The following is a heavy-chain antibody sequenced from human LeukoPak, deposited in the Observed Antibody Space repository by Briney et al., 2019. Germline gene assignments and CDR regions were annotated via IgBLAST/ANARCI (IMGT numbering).Heavy chain of an antibody. CDR1: GGSISSSSYY. CDR3: AREGHSGYDRNSYNWFDP. CDR2: IYYSGST. D-gene: IGHD5-12*01. V-gene: IGHV4-39*07. J-gene: IGHJ5*02. Sequence: SETLSLTCTVSGGSISSSSYYWGWIRQPPGKGLEWIGSIYYSGSTYYNPSLKSRVTISVDTSKNQFSLKLSSVTAADTAVYYCAREGHSGYDRNSYNWFDPWGQGTLVTVSS.